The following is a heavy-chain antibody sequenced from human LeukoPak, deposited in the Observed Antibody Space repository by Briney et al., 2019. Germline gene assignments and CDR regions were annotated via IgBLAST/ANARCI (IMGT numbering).Heavy chain of an antibody. D-gene: IGHD6-19*01. CDR1: GYTFTNNA. Sequence: PLASVKVSCKASGYTFTNNALNWVRQAPGQGLEYVGWINTNTGNPTYAQGFTGRFVLSLDTSVSTAYLQISSLKAEDTAVYYCARTGTATVAGRRVYFLDYWGQGTLVTVSS. J-gene: IGHJ4*02. V-gene: IGHV7-4-1*02. CDR2: INTNTGNP. CDR3: ARTGTATVAGRRVYFLDY.